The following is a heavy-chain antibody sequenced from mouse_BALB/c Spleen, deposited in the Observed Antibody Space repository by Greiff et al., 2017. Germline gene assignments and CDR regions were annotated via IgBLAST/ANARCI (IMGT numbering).Heavy chain of an antibody. Sequence: QVQLQQSGPELVKPGASVRISCKASGYTFTSYYIHWVKQRPGQGLEWIGWIYPGDGDTNYNGKFKGKATLTADKSSSTAYMQLSSLTSVDSAVYFCARGAAYYAMDYWGQGTSVTVSS. CDR2: IYPGDGDT. CDR1: GYTFTSYY. J-gene: IGHJ4*01. CDR3: ARGAAYYAMDY. V-gene: IGHV1S56*01.